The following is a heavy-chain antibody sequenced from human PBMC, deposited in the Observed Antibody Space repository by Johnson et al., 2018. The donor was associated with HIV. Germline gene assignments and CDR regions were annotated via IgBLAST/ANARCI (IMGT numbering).Heavy chain of an antibody. V-gene: IGHV3-53*01. D-gene: IGHD3-22*01. J-gene: IGHJ3*02. Sequence: MLLVESGGGLIQPGGSLRLSCAASGFTVSSNYMSWVRQAPGKGLEWVSVIYSGGSTYYADSVKGRFTISRDNSKNTLYLQMNSLRAEDTAVYYCARDRNYYDSSAQGAFDIGGQGTMVTVSS. CDR2: IYSGGST. CDR3: ARDRNYYDSSAQGAFDI. CDR1: GFTVSSNY.